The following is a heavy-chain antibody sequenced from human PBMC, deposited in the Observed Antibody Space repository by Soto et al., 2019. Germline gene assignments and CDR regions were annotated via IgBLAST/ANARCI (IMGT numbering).Heavy chain of an antibody. CDR1: GYTFASYA. J-gene: IGHJ4*02. Sequence: QVQLVQSGAEVKKPGASVKVSCKASGYTFASYAISWMRQAPGQGLEWMGWISDYNGNTNYAQKLQGRVTMTTDTSTRPAYMELRSLRSDDTAVYYCARDPPPPDYWGQGTLXPLSS. V-gene: IGHV1-18*01. CDR2: ISDYNGNT. CDR3: ARDPPPPDY.